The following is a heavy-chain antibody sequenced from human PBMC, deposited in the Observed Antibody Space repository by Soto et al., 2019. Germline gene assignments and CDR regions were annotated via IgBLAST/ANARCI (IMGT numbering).Heavy chain of an antibody. Sequence: GVSVKVSCKASGYTFTSYAMQWARQAPGQRLERMGWISAGNGNTKYSQKFQGRVTITADESTSTAYMELSSLRSEDTAVYYCARGSIVVVVAPYKNYYGMDVWGQGTTVTVSS. CDR1: GYTFTSYA. V-gene: IGHV1-3*01. D-gene: IGHD2-15*01. CDR2: ISAGNGNT. J-gene: IGHJ6*02. CDR3: ARGSIVVVVAPYKNYYGMDV.